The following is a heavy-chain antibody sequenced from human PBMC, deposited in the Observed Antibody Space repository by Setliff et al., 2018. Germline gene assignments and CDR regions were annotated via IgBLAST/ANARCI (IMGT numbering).Heavy chain of an antibody. CDR2: IIHIFGTA. Sequence: RASVKVSCKASGGTFSSYAISGVRQAPVRGLELMGGIIHIFGTANSAQKFQCRVTITADESTSTASMELSSLSSEDTAVYYCARGEVATVRGYYYYYYMDVWGKGTMVTVSS. V-gene: IGHV1-69*13. J-gene: IGHJ6*03. CDR3: ARGEVATVRGYYYYYYMDV. CDR1: GGTFSSYA. D-gene: IGHD5-12*01.